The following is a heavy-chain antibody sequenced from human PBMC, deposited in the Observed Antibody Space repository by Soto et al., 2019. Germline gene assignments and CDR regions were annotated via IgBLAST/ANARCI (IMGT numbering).Heavy chain of an antibody. J-gene: IGHJ6*02. CDR2: IYYSGST. D-gene: IGHD3-9*01. V-gene: IGHV4-30-4*01. Sequence: SETLSLTCTVSGDSIRSGNHYWSWIRQPPGKGREWIGYIYYSGSTYYSPSLKSRVTLSVDTSKNQFSLKLNSVTAADTAVYYCARVDILTLYGCMHVWGQANTVAVYS. CDR3: ARVDILTLYGCMHV. CDR1: GDSIRSGNHY.